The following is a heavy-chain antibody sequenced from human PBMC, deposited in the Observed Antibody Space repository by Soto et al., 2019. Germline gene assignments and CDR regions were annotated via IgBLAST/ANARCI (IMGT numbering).Heavy chain of an antibody. CDR3: ARDRLSEGMDV. V-gene: IGHV1-2*04. J-gene: IGHJ6*02. Sequence: ASAKVSCKASGYTFTGYYMHWVRQAPGRGLEWMGWINPNSGGTNYAQKFQGWVTMTRDTSISTAYMELSRLSSDDTAVYYCARDRLSEGMDVWGQGTTVTVSS. CDR1: GYTFTGYY. CDR2: INPNSGGT.